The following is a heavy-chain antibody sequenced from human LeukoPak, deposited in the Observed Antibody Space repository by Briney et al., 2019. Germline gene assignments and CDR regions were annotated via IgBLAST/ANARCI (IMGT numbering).Heavy chain of an antibody. CDR3: ARVKDYYDSSGYYLSYFDY. Sequence: ASVQVSFKCSLYTFTSYGCSWVRQPPAQGLDWMGFISSYNGNTNYAQKVKRSVNMTTDTSTSTAYMEMRRLRSDETAVYYCARVKDYYDSSGYYLSYFDYWGQGTLVTVSS. CDR2: ISSYNGNT. J-gene: IGHJ4*02. V-gene: IGHV1-18*01. D-gene: IGHD3-22*01. CDR1: LYTFTSYG.